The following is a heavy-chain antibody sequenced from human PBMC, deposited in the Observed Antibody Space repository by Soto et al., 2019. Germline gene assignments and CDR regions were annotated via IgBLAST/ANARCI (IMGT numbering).Heavy chain of an antibody. CDR2: IYYSGST. J-gene: IGHJ4*02. Sequence: PSETLSLTCTVSGGSISSSSYYWGWIRQPPGKRLEWIGSIYYSGSTYYNPSLKSRVTISVDTSKNQFSLKLSSVTAADTAVYYCARQDILTGYCDYWGQGTLVTVSS. CDR3: ARQDILTGYCDY. D-gene: IGHD3-9*01. V-gene: IGHV4-39*01. CDR1: GGSISSSSYY.